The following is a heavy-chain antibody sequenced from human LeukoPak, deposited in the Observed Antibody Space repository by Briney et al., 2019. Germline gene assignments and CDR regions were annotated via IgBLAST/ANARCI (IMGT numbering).Heavy chain of an antibody. CDR1: GGTFSNFA. J-gene: IGHJ4*02. V-gene: IGHV1-69*05. CDR2: IIPIFGTA. CDR3: ARGPLFYGSGVTYFDD. Sequence: GASVKVSCKASGGTFSNFAISRVRQAPGQGLEWMGGIIPIFGTANYAQKFQGRVTIITGESTSTAYMELSSLISEDTAVYYCARGPLFYGSGVTYFDDWGQGTLVTVSS. D-gene: IGHD3-10*01.